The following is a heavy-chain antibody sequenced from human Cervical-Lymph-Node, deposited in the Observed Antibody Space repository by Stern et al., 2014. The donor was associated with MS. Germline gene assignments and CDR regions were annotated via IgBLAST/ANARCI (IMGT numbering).Heavy chain of an antibody. CDR3: AREVGSLAMDV. CDR2: ITPIFGSA. V-gene: IGHV1-69*06. Sequence: VQLVESGAEVKKPGSSVKVSCKASGDTFTDYAISWVRQAPGQGPEWMGGITPIFGSADYAQKFHGRLTITADKSTSTAYMDLSRLTSEDTAVYYCAREVGSLAMDVWGQGTTVIVSS. CDR1: GDTFTDYA. D-gene: IGHD1-1*01. J-gene: IGHJ6*01.